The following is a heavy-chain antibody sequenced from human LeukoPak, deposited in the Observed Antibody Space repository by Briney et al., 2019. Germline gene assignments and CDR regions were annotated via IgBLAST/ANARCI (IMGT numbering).Heavy chain of an antibody. CDR3: ARATDYDSGGYYIGGTFDY. D-gene: IGHD3-22*01. Sequence: GGSLRLSCADSGFTFSNYAMSWVRQAPGKGLEWVSSISGSGGSTDYADSVKGRFTISRDNSKKTLYLQMNSLRAEDTAVYYCARATDYDSGGYYIGGTFDYWGQGTRVTVSS. V-gene: IGHV3-23*01. CDR1: GFTFSNYA. CDR2: ISGSGGST. J-gene: IGHJ4*02.